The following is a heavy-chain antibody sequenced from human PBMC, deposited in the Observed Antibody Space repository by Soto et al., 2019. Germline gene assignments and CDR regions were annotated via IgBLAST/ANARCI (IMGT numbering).Heavy chain of an antibody. CDR2: ISYDGSNK. V-gene: IGHV3-30*18. J-gene: IGHJ4*02. CDR1: GFTFSSYG. Sequence: QVQLVESGGGVVQPGRSLRLSCAASGFTFSSYGMHWVRQAPGKGLEWVAVISYDGSNKYYADSVKGRFTISRDNSKNTLYLQMNSLRAEDTAVYYCAKEIAARPYYFDSWGQGTLVTVFS. D-gene: IGHD6-6*01. CDR3: AKEIAARPYYFDS.